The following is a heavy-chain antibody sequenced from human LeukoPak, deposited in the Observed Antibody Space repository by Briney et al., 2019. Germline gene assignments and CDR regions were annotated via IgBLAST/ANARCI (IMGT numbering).Heavy chain of an antibody. CDR2: INPNSGGT. CDR1: GYTFTGYY. Sequence: ASVKVSCKASGYTFTGYYMHWVRQAPGQGLEWMGWINPNSGGTNYAQKFQGGVTMTRDTSISTAYMELSRLRSDDTAVYYCARAHRPYCSSTSCADAFDIWGQGTMVTVSS. V-gene: IGHV1-2*02. D-gene: IGHD2-2*01. J-gene: IGHJ3*02. CDR3: ARAHRPYCSSTSCADAFDI.